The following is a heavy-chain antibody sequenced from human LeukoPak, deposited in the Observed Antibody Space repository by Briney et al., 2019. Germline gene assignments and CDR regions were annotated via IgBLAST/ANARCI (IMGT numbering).Heavy chain of an antibody. D-gene: IGHD3-9*01. V-gene: IGHV4-34*01. CDR2: INHGGGT. CDR3: ARVKKLRYFDWLLQGNNWFDP. CDR1: GGSFSGYY. J-gene: IGHJ5*02. Sequence: SETLSLTCAVYGGSFSGYYWSWIRQPPGKGLEWIGEINHGGGTNYNPSLKSRVTISVDTSKNQFSLKLSSVTAADTAVYYCARVKKLRYFDWLLQGNNWFDPWGQGTLVTVSS.